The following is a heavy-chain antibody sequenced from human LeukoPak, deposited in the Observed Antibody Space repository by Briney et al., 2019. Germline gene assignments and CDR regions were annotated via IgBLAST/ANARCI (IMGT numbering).Heavy chain of an antibody. J-gene: IGHJ4*02. CDR2: IDPSGSYT. CDR1: GYRFTNYW. Sequence: GESLRISCKGSGYRFTNYWITWVRQMPGKGLEWMGRIDPSGSYTNYSPSFQGHVTISADKSISTAYLQWSSLKASDTAMYYCASQPVVYDSSGYYYSDYWGQGTLVTVSS. V-gene: IGHV5-10-1*01. CDR3: ASQPVVYDSSGYYYSDY. D-gene: IGHD3-22*01.